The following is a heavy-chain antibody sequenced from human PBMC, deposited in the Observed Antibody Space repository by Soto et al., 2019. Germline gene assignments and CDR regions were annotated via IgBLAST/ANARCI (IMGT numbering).Heavy chain of an antibody. Sequence: EVQLVESGGGLVQPGGSLRLSCAASGFTFSSYSMNWVRQAPGKGLEWVSYISSSSSTIYYADSVKGRFTISRDNAKNSLYLQMNSLRAEDTAVYYCARVSYGSGSYYLPYNWFDPWGQGTLVTVSS. CDR2: ISSSSSTI. CDR3: ARVSYGSGSYYLPYNWFDP. CDR1: GFTFSSYS. D-gene: IGHD3-10*01. J-gene: IGHJ5*02. V-gene: IGHV3-48*01.